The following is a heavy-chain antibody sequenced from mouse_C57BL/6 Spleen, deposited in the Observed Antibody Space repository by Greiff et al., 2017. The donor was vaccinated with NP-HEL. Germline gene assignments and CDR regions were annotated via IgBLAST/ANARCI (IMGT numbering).Heavy chain of an antibody. CDR3: ARGGYDGYYHDY. Sequence: EVQLVESGPGLVKPSQSLSLTCSVTGYSITSGYYWNWIRQFPGNKLEWMGYISYDGSNNYNPSLKNRISITRDTSKNQFFLKLNSVTTEDTATYYCARGGYDGYYHDYWGQGTTLTVSS. CDR2: ISYDGSN. J-gene: IGHJ2*01. V-gene: IGHV3-6*01. CDR1: GYSITSGYY. D-gene: IGHD2-3*01.